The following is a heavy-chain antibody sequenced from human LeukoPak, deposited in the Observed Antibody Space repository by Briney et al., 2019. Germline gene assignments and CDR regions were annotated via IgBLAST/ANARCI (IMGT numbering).Heavy chain of an antibody. CDR2: INPSGGST. V-gene: IGHV1-46*03. Sequence: ASVKVSCKASGYTFTSYHMHWARQAPGQGLEWMGIINPSGGSTSYAQKFQGRVTMTRDTSTSAVYMELSSLRSEDTAVYYCASRGYSYGYHFDYWGQGTLVTVSS. CDR3: ASRGYSYGYHFDY. J-gene: IGHJ4*02. CDR1: GYTFTSYH. D-gene: IGHD5-18*01.